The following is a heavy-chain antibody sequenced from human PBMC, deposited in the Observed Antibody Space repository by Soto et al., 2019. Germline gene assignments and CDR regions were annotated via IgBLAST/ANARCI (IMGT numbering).Heavy chain of an antibody. D-gene: IGHD6-19*01. Sequence: ASVKVSCKVSGYTLTELSMHWVRQAPGKGLEWMGGFDPEDGETIYAQKFQGRVTMTEDTSTDTAYMELSSLRSEDTAVYYCATESIAVAAAGGMYGMDVWGQGTTVTVSS. CDR2: FDPEDGET. CDR1: GYTLTELS. V-gene: IGHV1-24*01. J-gene: IGHJ6*02. CDR3: ATESIAVAAAGGMYGMDV.